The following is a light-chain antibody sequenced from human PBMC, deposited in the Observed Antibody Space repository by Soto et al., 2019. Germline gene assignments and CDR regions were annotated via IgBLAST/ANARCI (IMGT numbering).Light chain of an antibody. Sequence: DIQMTPSPSTLSASVGDRVTITCRASQSISTRLAWYQQKPGKAPKLLIYDASSLESGVPSRFSGSASGTEFTLTISSLQPDDFATYYCQQYNSYSTFGQGTKVDIK. V-gene: IGKV1-5*01. J-gene: IGKJ1*01. CDR3: QQYNSYST. CDR1: QSISTR. CDR2: DAS.